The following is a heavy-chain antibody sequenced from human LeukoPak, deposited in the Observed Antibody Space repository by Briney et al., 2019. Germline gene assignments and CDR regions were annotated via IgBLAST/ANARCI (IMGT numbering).Heavy chain of an antibody. CDR2: MYYSGST. J-gene: IGHJ4*02. CDR1: GGSISSYY. Sequence: PSETLSLTCTVSGGSISSYYWGWIRQPPGKGLEWIGSMYYSGSTYYNPSLKSRVTISINTSKNQFSLKLTSVTAADTAVYYCARAGGSGLIDYWGQGTLVTVSS. V-gene: IGHV4-39*07. CDR3: ARAGGSGLIDY. D-gene: IGHD6-19*01.